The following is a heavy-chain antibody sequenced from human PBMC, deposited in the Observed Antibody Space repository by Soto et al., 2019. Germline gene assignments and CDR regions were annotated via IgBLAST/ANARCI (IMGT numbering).Heavy chain of an antibody. CDR2: MNPNSGNT. CDR3: ARGGAAVRGVNVELLPLDV. V-gene: IGHV1-8*01. Sequence: QVQLVQSGAEVKKPGASVKVSCKASGYTFTSYDINWVRQATGQGLEWMGWMNPNSGNTVYAQKFQGRVTMTRNTSISTAYMELSSLRSEDTAVYYCARGGAAVRGVNVELLPLDVWGKGTTVTVSS. CDR1: GYTFTSYD. D-gene: IGHD3-10*01. J-gene: IGHJ6*04.